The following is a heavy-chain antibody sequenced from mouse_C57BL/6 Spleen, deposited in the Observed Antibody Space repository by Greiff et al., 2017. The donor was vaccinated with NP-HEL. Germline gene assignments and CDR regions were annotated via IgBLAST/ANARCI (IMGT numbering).Heavy chain of an antibody. V-gene: IGHV14-4*01. CDR3: TYGNYDYAMDY. CDR2: IDPENGDT. D-gene: IGHD2-1*01. CDR1: GFNIKDDY. J-gene: IGHJ4*01. Sequence: EVKLVESGAELVRPGASVKLSCTASGFNIKDDYMHWVKQRPEQGLEWIGWIDPENGDTEYASKFQGKATITADTSSNTAYLQLSSLTSEDTAVYYCTYGNYDYAMDYWGQGTSVTVSS.